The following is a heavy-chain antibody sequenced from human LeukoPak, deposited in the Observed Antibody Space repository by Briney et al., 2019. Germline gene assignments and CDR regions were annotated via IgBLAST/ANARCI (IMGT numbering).Heavy chain of an antibody. CDR1: GFTFSSYA. V-gene: IGHV3-23*01. D-gene: IGHD1-26*01. CDR3: ARDSGSFYTFNY. J-gene: IGHJ4*02. CDR2: ISGSGGST. Sequence: GGSLRLSCAASGFTFSSYAMSWVRQTPGKGLEWVSAISGSGGSTYYADSVKGRFTISKDNSKNTLFLQMNSLRDEDTAVYYCARDSGSFYTFNYWGQGTLVTVSS.